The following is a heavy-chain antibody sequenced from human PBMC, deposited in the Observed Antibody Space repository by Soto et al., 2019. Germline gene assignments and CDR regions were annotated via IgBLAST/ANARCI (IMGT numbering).Heavy chain of an antibody. CDR3: ARGGLSSADNWNWDDAFDI. V-gene: IGHV6-1*01. J-gene: IGHJ3*02. D-gene: IGHD1-7*01. CDR2: TYYRSKWYN. CDR1: GDSVSSNSAA. Sequence: PSQTLSLTCAISGDSVSSNSAAWNWIRQSPSRGLEWLGRTYYRSKWYNDYAVSVKSRITINPDTSKNQFSLQLNSVTPEDTAVYYCARGGLSSADNWNWDDAFDIWGQGTMVTVSS.